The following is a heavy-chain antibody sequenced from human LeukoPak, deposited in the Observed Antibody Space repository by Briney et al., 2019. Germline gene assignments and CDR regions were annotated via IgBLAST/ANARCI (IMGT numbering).Heavy chain of an antibody. D-gene: IGHD3-22*01. CDR1: GFTFSSYW. J-gene: IGHJ4*02. V-gene: IGHV3-7*03. CDR2: IKQVGSEK. Sequence: GGSLRLSCAASGFTFSSYWMSWVRQAPGKGLEWVANIKQVGSEKYYVDSVKGRFTISRDNAKNSLYLQMNSLRAEDTAVYFCAKRGVVIRVILVGFHKEAYYFDSWGQGALVTVSS. CDR3: AKRGVVIRVILVGFHKEAYYFDS.